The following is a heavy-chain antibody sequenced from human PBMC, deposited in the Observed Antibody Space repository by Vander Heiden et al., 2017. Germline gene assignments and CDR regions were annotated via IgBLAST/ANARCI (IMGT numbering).Heavy chain of an antibody. Sequence: QVQLVQSGAEVKKPGSSVKVSCTASGGSFSSYAISWVRQAPGQGLGWMGGIIPIFGTANYAQKLQGRVTITADESTSTAYMELSSLRSEDTAVYYCARDRVGYCSGGSCLSFDYWGQGTLVTVSS. V-gene: IGHV1-69*01. CDR1: GGSFSSYA. D-gene: IGHD2-15*01. CDR2: IIPIFGTA. CDR3: ARDRVGYCSGGSCLSFDY. J-gene: IGHJ4*02.